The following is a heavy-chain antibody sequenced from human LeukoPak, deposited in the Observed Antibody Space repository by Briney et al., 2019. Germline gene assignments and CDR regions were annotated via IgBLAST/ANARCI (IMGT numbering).Heavy chain of an antibody. CDR2: ISYDGSNK. D-gene: IGHD2-8*01. V-gene: IGHV3-30*18. CDR1: GFTFSSYG. Sequence: QSGGSLRLSCAASGFTFSSYGMHWVRQAPGKGLEWVAVISYDGSNKYYADSVKGRFTISRDNSKNTLYLQMNSLRAEDTAGYYCAKGPRGAVLPIMTYFQHWGQGTLVTVSS. J-gene: IGHJ1*01. CDR3: AKGPRGAVLPIMTYFQH.